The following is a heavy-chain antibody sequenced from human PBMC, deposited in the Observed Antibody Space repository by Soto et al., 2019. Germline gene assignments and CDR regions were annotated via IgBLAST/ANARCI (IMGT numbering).Heavy chain of an antibody. J-gene: IGHJ6*02. CDR1: GFTFSSYW. CDR2: INSDGSST. CDR3: ARGGRSSTTRGMDV. D-gene: IGHD2-2*01. V-gene: IGHV3-74*01. Sequence: GGVLRLSCAASGFTFSSYWMHWVRQAPGKGLVWVSRINSDGSSTSYADSVQGRFTISRDNAKNTLYLQMNSLRAEDTALYYCARGGRSSTTRGMDVWGQGTTVTVSS.